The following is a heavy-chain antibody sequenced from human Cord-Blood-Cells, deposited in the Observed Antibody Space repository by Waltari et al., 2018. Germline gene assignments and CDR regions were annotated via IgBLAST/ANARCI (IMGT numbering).Heavy chain of an antibody. CDR2: INHSGST. D-gene: IGHD6-6*01. CDR3: ARGSSSSPFDY. V-gene: IGHV4-34*01. Sequence: QVQLQQWGAGLLKPSETLSLTCAVYGGSFSGYYWSWIRQPPGKGLEWIGEINHSGSTNYNPSLKSRVTISVDTSKNQFSLKLSSVTAADTAVYYCARGSSSSPFDYWGQGTLVTVSS. J-gene: IGHJ4*02. CDR1: GGSFSGYY.